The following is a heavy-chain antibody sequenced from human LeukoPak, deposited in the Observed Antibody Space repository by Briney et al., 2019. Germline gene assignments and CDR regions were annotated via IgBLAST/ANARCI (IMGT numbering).Heavy chain of an antibody. D-gene: IGHD3-16*01. Sequence: SETLSLTCTVSGGSISSYHWSWIRQPPGKGLEWIGYIYYSGSTNYNRSLKSRVTISVETSKNQFSLKLSSVTAADTAAYYCARLLKGEGPAFDIWGQGTMVTVSS. CDR2: IYYSGST. V-gene: IGHV4-59*01. CDR3: ARLLKGEGPAFDI. J-gene: IGHJ3*02. CDR1: GGSISSYH.